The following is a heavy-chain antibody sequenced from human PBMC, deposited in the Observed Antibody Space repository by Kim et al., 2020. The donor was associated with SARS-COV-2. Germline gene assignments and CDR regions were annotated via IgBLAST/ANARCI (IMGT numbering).Heavy chain of an antibody. CDR3: AKAPRRVGATYYFDY. Sequence: DAVKGRFTISKDNSKNTLYLQMNSLGAEDTAVYYCAKAPRRVGATYYFDYWGQGTLVTVSS. V-gene: IGHV3-33*06. D-gene: IGHD1-26*01. J-gene: IGHJ4*02.